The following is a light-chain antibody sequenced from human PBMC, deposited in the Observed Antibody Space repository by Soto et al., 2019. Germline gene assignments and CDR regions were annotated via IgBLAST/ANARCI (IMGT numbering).Light chain of an antibody. J-gene: IGKJ4*01. V-gene: IGKV1-17*01. CDR1: QGIRSG. Sequence: DIQMTQSPSSLSASVGGRVTITCLASQGIRSGLGWYQQKPGKAPKRLIDAASSLQSGVPSRFSGSGSGTEFTLTISSLQPEDFETYYCLQHNTYPLTFGGGTKVDIK. CDR2: AAS. CDR3: LQHNTYPLT.